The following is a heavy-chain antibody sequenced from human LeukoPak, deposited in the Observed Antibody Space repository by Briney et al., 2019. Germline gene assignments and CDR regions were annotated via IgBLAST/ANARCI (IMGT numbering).Heavy chain of an antibody. V-gene: IGHV1-18*01. D-gene: IGHD3-22*01. Sequence: ASVKVSCKASDYTFTSYGISWVRQAPGQGLEWMGWISAYNGNTNYAQKLQGRVTMTTDTSTSTAYMELRSLRSDDTAVYYCARGLGSYDSSELTWPMISFWGRGTQVTVSS. CDR2: ISAYNGNT. J-gene: IGHJ4*02. CDR3: ARGLGSYDSSELTWPMISF. CDR1: DYTFTSYG.